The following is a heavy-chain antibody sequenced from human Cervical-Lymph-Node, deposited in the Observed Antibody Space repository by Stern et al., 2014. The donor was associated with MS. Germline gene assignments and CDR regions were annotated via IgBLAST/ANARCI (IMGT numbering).Heavy chain of an antibody. V-gene: IGHV1-69*01. Sequence: QVPLVQSGAEVTKPGSSVKVSCKASGGNFSKFPSSWVRQAPGQGLEWMGGIFPVFGTPTYAQEFRGRVTITAYVSTSTVYMELSSLRSDDTAVYYCALSSETSDRWYSLGYDLWGQGTLVTVSS. CDR2: IFPVFGTP. CDR3: ALSSETSDRWYSLGYDL. D-gene: IGHD6-13*01. J-gene: IGHJ5*02. CDR1: GGNFSKFP.